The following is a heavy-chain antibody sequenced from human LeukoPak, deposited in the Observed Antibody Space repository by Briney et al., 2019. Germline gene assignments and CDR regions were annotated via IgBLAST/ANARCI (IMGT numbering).Heavy chain of an antibody. Sequence: ASVKISCKAYGYSFTSYYMHWVRQAPGQGLEWMGIINPSGGSTSYAEKFQGRVTMTRDTSTSTVYMELSSLRSEDTAVYYCARVGFLDSSTNFDYWGQGTLVTVSS. J-gene: IGHJ4*02. V-gene: IGHV1-46*01. D-gene: IGHD1-26*01. CDR1: GYSFTSYY. CDR2: INPSGGST. CDR3: ARVGFLDSSTNFDY.